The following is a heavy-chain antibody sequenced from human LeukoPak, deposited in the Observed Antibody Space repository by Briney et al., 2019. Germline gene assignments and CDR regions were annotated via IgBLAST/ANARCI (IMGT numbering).Heavy chain of an antibody. CDR2: IIPIFGTA. Sequence: ASVKVSCKASGGTFGSYAISWVRQAPGQGLEWMGGIIPIFGTANYAQKFQGRVTITADESTSTAYMELSSLRSEDTAVYYCVLGTTAEYYFDYWGQGTLVTVSS. D-gene: IGHD1-1*01. J-gene: IGHJ4*02. CDR1: GGTFGSYA. CDR3: VLGTTAEYYFDY. V-gene: IGHV1-69*13.